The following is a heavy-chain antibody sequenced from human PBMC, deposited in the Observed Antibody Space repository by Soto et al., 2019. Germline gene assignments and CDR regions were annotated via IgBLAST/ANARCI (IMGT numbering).Heavy chain of an antibody. Sequence: GGSLRLSCAASGFTFSSYAMSWVRQAPGKGLEWVSAISGSGGSTYYADSVKGRFTISRDNSKNTLYLQMNSLRAEDTAVYYCAKGPLYYDFWSGSFDYWGQGTLVTVSS. CDR3: AKGPLYYDFWSGSFDY. V-gene: IGHV3-23*01. CDR2: ISGSGGST. J-gene: IGHJ4*02. D-gene: IGHD3-3*01. CDR1: GFTFSSYA.